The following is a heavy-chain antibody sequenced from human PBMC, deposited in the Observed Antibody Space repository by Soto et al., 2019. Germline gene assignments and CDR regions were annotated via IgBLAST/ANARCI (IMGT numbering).Heavy chain of an antibody. Sequence: ASVKVSCKASGYTFTSYAMHWVRQAPGQRLEWMGWINAGNGNTKYSQKFQGRVTITRDTSASTAYMELSSLRSEDTAVYYCARAFVGYYDVLTGYSQGGLDVWGQGTTVTVSS. CDR3: ARAFVGYYDVLTGYSQGGLDV. CDR1: GYTFTSYA. CDR2: INAGNGNT. D-gene: IGHD3-9*01. V-gene: IGHV1-3*01. J-gene: IGHJ6*02.